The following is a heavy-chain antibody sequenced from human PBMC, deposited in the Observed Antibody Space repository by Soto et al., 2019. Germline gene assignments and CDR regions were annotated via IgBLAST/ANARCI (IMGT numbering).Heavy chain of an antibody. D-gene: IGHD1-7*01. CDR2: TYYRSKWYN. CDR1: GDSVSSNSAA. Sequence: QTLSLTCAISGDSVSSNSAAWNWIRQSPSRGLEWLGRTYYRSKWYNDYAVSVKSRITINPDTSKNQFSLQLNSVTPEDTAVYYCARVGAPELPSYYYYGMDVWGQGTTVTVSS. J-gene: IGHJ6*02. V-gene: IGHV6-1*01. CDR3: ARVGAPELPSYYYYGMDV.